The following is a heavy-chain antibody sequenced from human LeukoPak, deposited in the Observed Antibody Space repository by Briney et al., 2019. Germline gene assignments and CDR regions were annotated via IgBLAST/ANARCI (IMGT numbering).Heavy chain of an antibody. V-gene: IGHV3-74*01. CDR2: VNGDGNIT. Sequence: GGSLRLSCAASGVTFTAYPMTWVRQAPGKGLVWLSRVNGDGNITTYADSVRGRFTISRDNAKNTLYLQMNSLRAEDTAVYYCARRGLVPAFDIWGQGTMVSVTS. CDR3: ARRGLVPAFDI. D-gene: IGHD3-10*02. J-gene: IGHJ3*02. CDR1: GVTFTAYP.